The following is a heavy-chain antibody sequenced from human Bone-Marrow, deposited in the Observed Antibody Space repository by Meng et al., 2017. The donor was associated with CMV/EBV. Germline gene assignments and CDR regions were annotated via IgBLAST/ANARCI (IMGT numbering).Heavy chain of an antibody. J-gene: IGHJ4*01. D-gene: IGHD4-17*01. CDR3: ARVLFFGDPFDY. CDR1: GYNFIGYH. V-gene: IGHV1-2*02. CDR2: INPSSGVT. Sequence: ASVKVSCKASGYNFIGYHIHWVRQAPGQGLEWMGWINPSSGVTKYAQRFQGRVTMTRDTSISTTYMELSSLRSDATAVYFCARVLFFGDPFDYWGQGTLVTVSS.